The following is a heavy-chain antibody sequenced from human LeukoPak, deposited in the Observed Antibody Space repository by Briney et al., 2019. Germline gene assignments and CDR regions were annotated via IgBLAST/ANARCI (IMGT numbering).Heavy chain of an antibody. J-gene: IGHJ4*02. CDR1: GFTFSSYS. V-gene: IGHV3-30*18. CDR3: AKEWHYYDSSGSLDY. Sequence: GGSLRLSCAASGFTFSSYSMNWVRQAPGKELEWVAVISYDGSNKYYADSVKGRFTISRDNSKNTLYLQMNSLRAEDTAVYYCAKEWHYYDSSGSLDYWGQGTLVTVSS. D-gene: IGHD3-22*01. CDR2: ISYDGSNK.